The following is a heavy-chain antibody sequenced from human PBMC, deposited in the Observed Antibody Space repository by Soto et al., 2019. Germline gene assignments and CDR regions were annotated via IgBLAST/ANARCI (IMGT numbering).Heavy chain of an antibody. CDR3: AKCLQVNWNYDAFHI. Sequence: GSLRLSCAASGFTFISYSMSCGRHSAWKGLEWVSHITASGGTTYYADSVKGRFTISRDSSRNTLYLQMNSLRAEDTALYYCAKCLQVNWNYDAFHIWGQGTMVTVSS. V-gene: IGHV3-23*01. CDR2: ITASGGTT. CDR1: GFTFISYS. J-gene: IGHJ3*02. D-gene: IGHD1-7*01.